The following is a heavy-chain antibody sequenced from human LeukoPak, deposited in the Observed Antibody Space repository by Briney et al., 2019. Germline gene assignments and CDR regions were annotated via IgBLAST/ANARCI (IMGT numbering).Heavy chain of an antibody. D-gene: IGHD3-3*01. J-gene: IGHJ4*02. CDR1: GGTFTTYA. V-gene: IGHV1-2*02. Sequence: ASVKVSCKASGGTFTTYAFSWVRQAPGQGLEWMGWINPNSGGTNYAQKFQGRVTMTRDTSVSTLYMELTRLRSDDTAVYYCVSGPRVDFWSGSYYFDYWGQGTLVTVSS. CDR2: INPNSGGT. CDR3: VSGPRVDFWSGSYYFDY.